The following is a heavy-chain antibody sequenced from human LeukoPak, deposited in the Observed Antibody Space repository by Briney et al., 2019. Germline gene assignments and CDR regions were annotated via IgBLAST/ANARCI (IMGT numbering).Heavy chain of an antibody. J-gene: IGHJ6*03. CDR1: GYTFTSYG. CDR3: ARGPFWSSGWLGPMDV. CDR2: ISAYNGNT. V-gene: IGHV1-18*01. Sequence: ASVKVSCKASGYTFTSYGISWVRHAPGQGLEWMGWISAYNGNTNYAQKLQGRVTMTTDTSTSTAYMELSALRCDDTAVYYSARGPFWSSGWLGPMDVWGKGTTVTVSS. D-gene: IGHD6-19*01.